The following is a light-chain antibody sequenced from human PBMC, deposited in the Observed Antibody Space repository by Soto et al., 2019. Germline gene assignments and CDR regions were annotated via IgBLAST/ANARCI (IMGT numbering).Light chain of an antibody. CDR2: GAS. CDR3: QQYGSSSYT. Sequence: ETVLTQSPGTLSLSPGERANLSCRASQSVSSSYLAWYQQKPGQAPRLLIYGASNRATGIPDRFSGSGSGTDFTLTISRLEPEDFAVYYCQQYGSSSYTFAQGTKLEIK. V-gene: IGKV3-20*01. CDR1: QSVSSSY. J-gene: IGKJ2*01.